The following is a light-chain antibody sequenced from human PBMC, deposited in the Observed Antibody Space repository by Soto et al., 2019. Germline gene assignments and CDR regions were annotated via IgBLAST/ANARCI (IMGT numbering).Light chain of an antibody. J-gene: IGLJ3*02. CDR2: GNR. V-gene: IGLV1-40*01. CDR1: SSNIGAGSD. CDR3: QSHDNSLNVEV. Sequence: QSVLTQPPSVSGAPGQRISISCTGSSSNIGAGSDVHWYQQLPGTAPKLLIYGNRNRPSGVPDRFSGSKSGTSASLAISGLQPEDEADYSCQSHDNSLNVEVFGGGTKLTVL.